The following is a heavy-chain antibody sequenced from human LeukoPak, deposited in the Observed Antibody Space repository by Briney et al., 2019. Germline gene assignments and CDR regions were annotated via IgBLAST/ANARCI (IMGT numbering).Heavy chain of an antibody. CDR2: INPNSGDT. D-gene: IGHD3-9*01. CDR3: ARDLPAVLRYFDWLSSPNSGPLDY. V-gene: IGHV1-18*04. CDR1: GYTFTDYY. J-gene: IGHJ4*02. Sequence: ASVKVSCKASGYTFTDYYINWVRQAPGQGLEWMGWINPNSGDTNYAQKLQGRVTMTTDTSTSTAYMELRSLRSDDTAVYYCARDLPAVLRYFDWLSSPNSGPLDYWGQGTLVTVSS.